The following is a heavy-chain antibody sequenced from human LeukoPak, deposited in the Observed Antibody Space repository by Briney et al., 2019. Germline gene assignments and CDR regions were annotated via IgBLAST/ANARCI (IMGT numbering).Heavy chain of an antibody. CDR2: ISYDGSNK. CDR1: GFTFSSYA. V-gene: IGHV3-30*04. CDR3: ARDTGQLR. Sequence: PGRSLRLSCAASGFTFSSYAMHWVRQAPGKGLEWVAVISYDGSNKYYADSVKGRFTISRDNSKNTLYLQMNSLRAEDTAVYYCARDTGQLRWGQGILVTVSS. D-gene: IGHD2-2*01. J-gene: IGHJ4*02.